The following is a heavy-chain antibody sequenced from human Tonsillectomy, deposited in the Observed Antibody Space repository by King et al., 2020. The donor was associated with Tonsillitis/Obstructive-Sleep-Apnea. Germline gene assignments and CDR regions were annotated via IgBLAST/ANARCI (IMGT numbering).Heavy chain of an antibody. Sequence: VQLVESGGGLVQPGGSLRLSCAASGFTFSSYAMSWVRQAPGKGLEWVSAISGSGGSTYYADSVKGRFTISRDNSKNTLYLQMNSLRAEDTAVYYCAKAGRYCSGGSCYPAAYYYYGMDVWGQGTTVTVSS. D-gene: IGHD2-15*01. V-gene: IGHV3-23*04. CDR3: AKAGRYCSGGSCYPAAYYYYGMDV. J-gene: IGHJ6*02. CDR1: GFTFSSYA. CDR2: ISGSGGST.